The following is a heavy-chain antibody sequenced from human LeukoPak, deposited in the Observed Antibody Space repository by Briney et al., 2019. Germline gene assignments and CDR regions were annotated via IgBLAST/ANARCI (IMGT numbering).Heavy chain of an antibody. D-gene: IGHD6-19*01. CDR1: GFTFDDYA. CDR2: ISWNSGSI. V-gene: IGHV3-9*01. J-gene: IGHJ4*02. CDR3: AFAVAGTFYFGY. Sequence: GGSLRLSCAASGFTFDDYAMHWVRQAPGKGLEWVSGISWNSGSIGYADSVKGRFTISRDNAKNSLYLQMNSLGAEDTALYYCAFAVAGTFYFGYWGQGTLVTVSS.